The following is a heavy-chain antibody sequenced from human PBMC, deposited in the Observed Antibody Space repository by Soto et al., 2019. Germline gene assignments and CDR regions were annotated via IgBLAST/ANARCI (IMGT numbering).Heavy chain of an antibody. D-gene: IGHD3-10*01. CDR3: ARGPLTYYYGSGRTPWFDP. CDR2: INHSGST. V-gene: IGHV4-34*01. J-gene: IGHJ5*02. CDR1: GGSFSGYY. Sequence: QVQLQQWGAGLLKPSETLSLTCAVYGGSFSGYYWSWIRQPPGKGLEWIGEINHSGSTNYNPSLKTRVTISVDTSKNQFSLKLSSVTAADTAVYYCARGPLTYYYGSGRTPWFDPWGQGTLVTVSS.